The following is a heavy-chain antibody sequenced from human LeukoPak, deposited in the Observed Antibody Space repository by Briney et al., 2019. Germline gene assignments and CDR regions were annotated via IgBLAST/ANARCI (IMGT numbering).Heavy chain of an antibody. CDR2: ISYDGSNK. V-gene: IGHV3-30-3*01. D-gene: IGHD6-13*01. J-gene: IGHJ4*02. Sequence: SCKASGYTFTSYAIHWVRQAPGKGLEWVAVISYDGSNKYYADSVKGRFTISRDNSKNTLYLQMNSLRAEDTAVYYCASRDQAAAGTDYWGQGTLVTVSS. CDR3: ASRDQAAAGTDY. CDR1: GYTFTSYA.